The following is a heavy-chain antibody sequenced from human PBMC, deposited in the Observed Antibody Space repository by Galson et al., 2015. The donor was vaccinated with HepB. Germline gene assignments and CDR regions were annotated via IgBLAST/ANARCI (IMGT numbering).Heavy chain of an antibody. D-gene: IGHD3-22*01. CDR2: IYPGDSDT. Sequence: QSGAEVKKPGESLKISCKGSGYSFTSYWIGWVRQMPGKGLEWMGIIYPGDSDTRYSPSFQGQVTISADKSISTAYLQWSSLKASDTAMYYCARPPPRDYDSSGYSYAFDIWGQGTMVTVSS. V-gene: IGHV5-51*03. J-gene: IGHJ3*02. CDR3: ARPPPRDYDSSGYSYAFDI. CDR1: GYSFTSYW.